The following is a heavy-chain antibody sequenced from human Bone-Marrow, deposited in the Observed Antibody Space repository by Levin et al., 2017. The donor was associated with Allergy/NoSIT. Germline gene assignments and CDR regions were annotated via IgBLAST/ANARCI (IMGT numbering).Heavy chain of an antibody. CDR3: ATQFQW. CDR1: RFSLSNAW. D-gene: IGHD6-19*01. J-gene: IGHJ4*02. CDR2: ITSKTDGAAT. Sequence: GGSLILSCAASRFSLSNAWMNWVRQAPGKGLEWIGRITSKTDGAATDYAAPLKGRFTISRDDSTNTLYLEMNSLKVEDTALYFCATQFQWWGQGTLVTVSS. V-gene: IGHV3-15*01.